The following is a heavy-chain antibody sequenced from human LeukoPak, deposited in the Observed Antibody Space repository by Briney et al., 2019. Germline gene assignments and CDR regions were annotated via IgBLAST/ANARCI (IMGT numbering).Heavy chain of an antibody. CDR3: ARLPYCGGDCYPNWFDP. J-gene: IGHJ5*02. Sequence: GESLKISCKSSGYSFTSDWIGWVRQMPGKALELMGIIYPGNSDTRYSPSFQGQVTISADKSISTAYLQWNSLKASDTAMYYCARLPYCGGDCYPNWFDPWGQGTLVTVSS. D-gene: IGHD2-21*02. CDR1: GYSFTSDW. V-gene: IGHV5-51*01. CDR2: IYPGNSDT.